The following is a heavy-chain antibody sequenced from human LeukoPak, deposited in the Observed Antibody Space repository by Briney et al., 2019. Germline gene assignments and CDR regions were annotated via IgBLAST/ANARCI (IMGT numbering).Heavy chain of an antibody. Sequence: PGGSLRLSCAASGFTVSSNYMSWDRQAPGKGLEWVSVIYSGGSTYYADSVKGRFTISRDNSKNTLYLQMNSLRAEDTAVYYCARSKIQYYYGMDVWGQGTTVTVSS. CDR1: GFTVSSNY. CDR2: IYSGGST. V-gene: IGHV3-53*01. CDR3: ARSKIQYYYGMDV. J-gene: IGHJ6*02.